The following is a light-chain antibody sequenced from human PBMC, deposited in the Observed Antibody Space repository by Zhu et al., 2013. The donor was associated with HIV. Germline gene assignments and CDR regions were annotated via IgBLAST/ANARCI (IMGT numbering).Light chain of an antibody. CDR2: GDN. J-gene: IGLJ1*01. CDR3: GTWDSSLSSYV. Sequence: QSVLTQPPSVSATPGQRVSIPCSGRTSNIGNNYVAWFQQLPGTAPKLLIYGDNQRPSGIPDRFSVSKSATSATLDITGLQTGDEADYYCGTWDSSLSSYVFGPGTKVTVL. V-gene: IGLV1-51*01. CDR1: TSNIGNNY.